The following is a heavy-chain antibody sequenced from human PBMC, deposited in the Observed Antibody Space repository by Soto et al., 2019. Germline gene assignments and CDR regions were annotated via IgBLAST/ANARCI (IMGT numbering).Heavy chain of an antibody. D-gene: IGHD4-17*01. V-gene: IGHV2-5*02. CDR1: GFSLSTSGVG. Sequence: QITLKESGPTLVKPTQTLTLTCTFSGFSLSTSGVGVGWIRQPPGKALEWLVVIYWDDSKNYSPSLKSRLTXXKXXTKNKVVLTTTHMDPVDTATYYCARENYGACPIDYWGQGTLVTDCS. CDR3: ARENYGACPIDY. J-gene: IGHJ4*02. CDR2: IYWDDSK.